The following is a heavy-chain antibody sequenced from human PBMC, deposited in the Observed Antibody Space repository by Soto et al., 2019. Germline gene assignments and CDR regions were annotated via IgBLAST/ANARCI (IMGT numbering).Heavy chain of an antibody. V-gene: IGHV4-4*07. J-gene: IGHJ4*02. D-gene: IGHD2-2*01. CDR3: VRASMPKAHFDS. Sequence: QMQLQESGPGLVKPSETLSLTCTVSGGSIRGYYWSWIRQSAGMGLEWIGRMHTSGSTNYNPSLKSRVPISGDMSKNQISLKLTSVTAADTALYYCVRASMPKAHFDSWGQGTLVTVSS. CDR1: GGSIRGYY. CDR2: MHTSGST.